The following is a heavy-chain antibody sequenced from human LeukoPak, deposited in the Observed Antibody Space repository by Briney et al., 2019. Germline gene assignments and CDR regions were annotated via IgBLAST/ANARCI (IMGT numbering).Heavy chain of an antibody. D-gene: IGHD4-23*01. CDR1: GGSISSGGYY. CDR2: IYYSGST. CDR3: ARDRYTVVSWYFDL. J-gene: IGHJ2*01. V-gene: IGHV4-31*03. Sequence: SQTLSLTCTVSGGSISSGGYYWSWIRQHPGKGLEWIGYIYYSGSTYYNPSLKSRVTISVDTSKNQFSLKLISVTAADTAVYYCARDRYTVVSWYFDLWGRGTLVTVSS.